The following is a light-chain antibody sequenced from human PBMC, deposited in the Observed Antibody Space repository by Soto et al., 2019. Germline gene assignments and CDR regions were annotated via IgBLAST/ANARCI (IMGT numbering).Light chain of an antibody. Sequence: QSVLTQPPSASGSPGQSVTISCTGTSRDVGAYNYVSWYQQHPGKAPKLMIYDVSKRPSGVPDRFSGSKSGNTASLTVSGLQAEDEADYYCSSYAGRNNFVFGGGTKLTVL. CDR1: SRDVGAYNY. J-gene: IGLJ2*01. V-gene: IGLV2-8*01. CDR2: DVS. CDR3: SSYAGRNNFV.